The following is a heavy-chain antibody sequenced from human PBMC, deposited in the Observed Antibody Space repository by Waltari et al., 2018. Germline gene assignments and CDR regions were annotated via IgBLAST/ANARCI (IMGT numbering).Heavy chain of an antibody. D-gene: IGHD2-8*01. V-gene: IGHV3-23*01. CDR1: GFTFNNFA. CDR2: ISGSGGTT. J-gene: IGHJ4*02. CDR3: AKDRCTDGQCYTYFDY. Sequence: EVELLESGGGLVQPGGTLRLSCAASGFTFNNFAMSWVRQVPGKGLEWVSAISGSGGTTYYADSVKGRFTISRDNSRNVLYLQMNTLSAEDTAVYYCAKDRCTDGQCYTYFDYWGQGALITVSA.